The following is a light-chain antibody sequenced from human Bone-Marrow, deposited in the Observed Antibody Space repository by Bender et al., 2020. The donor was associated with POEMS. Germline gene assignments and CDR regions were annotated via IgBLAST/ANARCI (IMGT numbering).Light chain of an antibody. CDR2: DNN. CDR1: NSNIGSNT. J-gene: IGLJ2*01. Sequence: QSVLTQPPSASGTPGQRVAISCSGSNSNIGSNTVDWFQQVPGTAPKLLIYDNNKRPSGIPDRFSGSKSGTSATLGIAGLQTGDEADYYCGTWDGALSEVVFGGGTKLTVL. V-gene: IGLV1-51*01. CDR3: GTWDGALSEVV.